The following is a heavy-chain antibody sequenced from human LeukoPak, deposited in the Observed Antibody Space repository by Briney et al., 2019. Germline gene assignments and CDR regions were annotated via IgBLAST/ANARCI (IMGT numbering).Heavy chain of an antibody. CDR2: IKQDGSEK. CDR3: AKGKDDSSGWYFFY. J-gene: IGHJ4*02. Sequence: GGSLRLSCAASGFTFSSYWMSWVRQAPGKGLEWVANIKQDGSEKYYVDSVKGRFTISRDNAKNSLYLQMSSLRVEDTAVYYCAKGKDDSSGWYFFYWGQGTLVTVSS. D-gene: IGHD6-19*01. V-gene: IGHV3-7*03. CDR1: GFTFSSYW.